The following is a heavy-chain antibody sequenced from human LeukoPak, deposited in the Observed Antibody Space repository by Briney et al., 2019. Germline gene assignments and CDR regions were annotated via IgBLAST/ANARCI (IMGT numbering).Heavy chain of an antibody. D-gene: IGHD3-22*01. V-gene: IGHV4-30-4*02. J-gene: IGHJ2*01. CDR1: GGSISSGDYY. CDR3: ARDQGSSGYYYWYFDL. CDR2: IYYSGST. Sequence: SETLSLTCTVSGGSISSGDYYWSWIRQPPGKGLEWIGYIYYSGSTYYNPSLKSRVTISVDTSKNQFSLKLSSVTAADTAVYYCARDQGSSGYYYWYFDLWGRGTLVTVSS.